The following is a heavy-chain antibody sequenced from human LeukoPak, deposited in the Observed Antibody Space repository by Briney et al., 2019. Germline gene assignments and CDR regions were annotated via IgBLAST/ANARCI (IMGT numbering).Heavy chain of an antibody. J-gene: IGHJ4*02. V-gene: IGHV3-74*01. CDR2: INPDGSTT. D-gene: IGHD4-17*01. CDR1: GFTFSSYW. Sequence: GGSLRLSCAASGFTFSSYWMHWVRQAPGKGLVWVSRINPDGSTTNYADSVKGRFTISRDNAKNTLYLQMNSLIAEDTVIYYCAKKLNYGDPFYWGQGTLVTVSS. CDR3: AKKLNYGDPFY.